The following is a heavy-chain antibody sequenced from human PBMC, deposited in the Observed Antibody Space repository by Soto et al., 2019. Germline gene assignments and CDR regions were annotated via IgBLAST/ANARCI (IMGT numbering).Heavy chain of an antibody. J-gene: IGHJ6*03. CDR3: ARQWAGSYYSFGAHYYYYMDV. CDR1: GGSISSYY. D-gene: IGHD3-10*01. CDR2: IYYSGST. Sequence: PSEILSLTCTVSGGSISSYYWSWIRQPPGKGLEWIGYIYYSGSTNYNPSLKSRVTISVDTSKNQFSLKLSSVTAADTAVYYCARQWAGSYYSFGAHYYYYMDVWGKGTTVTVSS. V-gene: IGHV4-59*01.